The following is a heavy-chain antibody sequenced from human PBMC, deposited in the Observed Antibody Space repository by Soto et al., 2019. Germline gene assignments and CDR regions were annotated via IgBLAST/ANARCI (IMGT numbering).Heavy chain of an antibody. D-gene: IGHD2-2*01. V-gene: IGHV1-69*13. CDR1: GGTFSSYA. Sequence: GASVKVSCKASGGTFSSYAISWVRQAPGQGLEWMGGIITIFGTANYAQKFQGRVTITADESTSTAYMELSSLRSKDTAVYYCARARDCSSTSCYVWFDPWGQGTLVTVSS. J-gene: IGHJ5*02. CDR3: ARARDCSSTSCYVWFDP. CDR2: IITIFGTA.